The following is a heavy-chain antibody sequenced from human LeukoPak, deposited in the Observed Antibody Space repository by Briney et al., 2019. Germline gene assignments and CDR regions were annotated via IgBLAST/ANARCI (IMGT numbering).Heavy chain of an antibody. CDR2: IYNSDGA. CDR1: GFIVSSSH. Sequence: GGSLRLSCAASGFIVSSSHMFWVRQAPGKGLEWVSVIYNSDGAYYADSVKGRFTISRDNSRNTLYLQMNSLRDEDTAVYFCARDEGEGYANHWGQGTLVTVSS. V-gene: IGHV3-66*03. J-gene: IGHJ1*01. CDR3: ARDEGEGYANH. D-gene: IGHD3-10*01.